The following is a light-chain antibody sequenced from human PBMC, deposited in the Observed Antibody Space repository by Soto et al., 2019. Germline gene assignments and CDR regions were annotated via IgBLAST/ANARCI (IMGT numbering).Light chain of an antibody. V-gene: IGKV3-20*01. CDR3: QQYGSTPT. CDR1: QSIISSQ. Sequence: EIVLTQSPGTLSLSPGERATLSCRSSQSIISSQLAWYQQKPGQAPRLLIYDASYRATGIPDRFSGSGSGTDFTLTISGLESEDYAVYYCQQYGSTPTFGQGTRLDIK. J-gene: IGKJ5*01. CDR2: DAS.